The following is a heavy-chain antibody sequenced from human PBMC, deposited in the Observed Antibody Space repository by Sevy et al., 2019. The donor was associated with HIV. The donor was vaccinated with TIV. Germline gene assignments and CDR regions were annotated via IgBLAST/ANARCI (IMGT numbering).Heavy chain of an antibody. D-gene: IGHD3-9*01. V-gene: IGHV3-30*18. CDR3: AKDLEYYDILTDYYYYYGMDV. J-gene: IGHJ6*02. Sequence: GGSLRLSCAASEFTFSSYGKHWVRQAPGKGLEWVAVISYDGSNKYYADSVKGRFTISRDNSKNTLYLQMNSLRAEDTAVYYCAKDLEYYDILTDYYYYYGMDVWGQGTTVTVSS. CDR2: ISYDGSNK. CDR1: EFTFSSYG.